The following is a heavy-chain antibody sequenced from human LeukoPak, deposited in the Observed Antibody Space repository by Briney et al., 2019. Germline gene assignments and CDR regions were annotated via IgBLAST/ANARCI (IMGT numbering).Heavy chain of an antibody. D-gene: IGHD6-13*01. CDR2: IYYSGST. V-gene: IGHV4-39*07. CDR1: GGSISSSSYY. J-gene: IGHJ6*03. Sequence: SETLSLTCTVSGGSISSSSYYWGWIRQPPGKGLEWIGSIYYSGSTYYNPSLKSRVTISVDTSKSQFSLKLSSVTAADTAVYYCARGQQLVPHYYYYYYMDVWGKGTTVTISS. CDR3: ARGQQLVPHYYYYYYMDV.